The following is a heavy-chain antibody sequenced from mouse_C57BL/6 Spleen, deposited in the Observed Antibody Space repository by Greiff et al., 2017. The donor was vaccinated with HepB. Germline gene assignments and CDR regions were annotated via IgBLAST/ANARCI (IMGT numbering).Heavy chain of an antibody. CDR2: IWTGGVT. Sequence: QVTLKVSGPGLVAPSQSLSITCTVSGFSLTSYAISWVRQPPGKGLEWLGVIWTGGVTNYNSALKSRLSISKDNSKSQVFLKMNSLKTDDTARYYCARKKTAQAHYYAMDYWGQGTSVTVSS. J-gene: IGHJ4*01. V-gene: IGHV2-9-1*01. D-gene: IGHD3-2*02. CDR3: ARKKTAQAHYYAMDY. CDR1: GFSLTSYA.